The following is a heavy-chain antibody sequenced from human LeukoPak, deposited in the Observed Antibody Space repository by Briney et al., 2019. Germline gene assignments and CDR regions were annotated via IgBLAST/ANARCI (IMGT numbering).Heavy chain of an antibody. CDR3: ARVTQEGGYYGMDV. J-gene: IGHJ6*02. CDR1: GFTFSEHH. V-gene: IGHV3-72*01. Sequence: GGSLRLSCAASGFTFSEHHMDWVPHAPGQGLEWIGRCRNKANSYTTEFAAPVRGRFTISRGDSQNSVYLQLNSLKTEDTAVYYCARVTQEGGYYGMDVWGQGTTVTVSS. D-gene: IGHD1-14*01. CDR2: CRNKANSYTT.